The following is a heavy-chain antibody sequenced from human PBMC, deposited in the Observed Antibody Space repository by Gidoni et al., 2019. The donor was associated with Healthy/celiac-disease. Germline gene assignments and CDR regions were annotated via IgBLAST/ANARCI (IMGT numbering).Heavy chain of an antibody. CDR1: GFTFSSYA. CDR2: ISSNGGST. V-gene: IGHV3-64*01. J-gene: IGHJ4*02. CDR3: AREIAYYFDY. Sequence: EVQLVESGGGLVQPGGSLGLSCAASGFTFSSYAMHWVRQAPGKGLEYVSAISSNGGSTYYANSVKGRFTISRDNSKNTLYLQMGSLRAEDMAVYYCAREIAYYFDYWGQGTLVTVSS.